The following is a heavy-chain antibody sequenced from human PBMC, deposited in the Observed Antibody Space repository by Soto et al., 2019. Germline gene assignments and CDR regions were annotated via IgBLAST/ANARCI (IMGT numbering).Heavy chain of an antibody. CDR3: ASSYSNYALIDYYYYGLDV. V-gene: IGHV1-3*01. CDR2: IKAGNGNT. D-gene: IGHD4-4*01. Sequence: ASVEVSCTASGYTLTSYAMQWGRQAQEQRVEWMGGIKAGNGNTKYSQKFQGRVTSTRDTAASKAYMALSSLRSEDTAVYYCASSYSNYALIDYYYYGLDVWGQGTTVTSP. J-gene: IGHJ6*02. CDR1: GYTLTSYA.